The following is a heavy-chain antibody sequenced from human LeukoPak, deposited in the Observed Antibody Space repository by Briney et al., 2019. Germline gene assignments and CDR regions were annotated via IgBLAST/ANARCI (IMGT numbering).Heavy chain of an antibody. D-gene: IGHD2-21*02. CDR2: TSHSGRT. CDR3: ARSPCGADCYFDS. V-gene: IGHV4-38-2*02. CDR1: TFSIGTNYY. J-gene: IGHJ4*02. Sequence: SETLSLTCTVSTFSIGTNYYWGWIRQPPGKGLEWIASTSHSGRTFYKTTLQSRVTMSVDTSKNQFSLSLRSVTAADTAVYYCARSPCGADCYFDSWGQGTLVTVSS.